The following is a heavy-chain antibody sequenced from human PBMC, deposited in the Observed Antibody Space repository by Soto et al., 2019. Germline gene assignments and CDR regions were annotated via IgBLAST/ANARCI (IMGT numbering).Heavy chain of an antibody. D-gene: IGHD2-15*01. CDR2: ISYDGSNK. Sequence: PGGSLRLSCAASGFTFSSYGMHWVRQAPGKGLEWVAVISYDGSNKYYADSVKGRFTISRDNSKNTLYLQMNSLRAEDTAVYYCAKGYCSGGSCYYFDDWGQGTLVTVSS. J-gene: IGHJ4*02. V-gene: IGHV3-30*18. CDR3: AKGYCSGGSCYYFDD. CDR1: GFTFSSYG.